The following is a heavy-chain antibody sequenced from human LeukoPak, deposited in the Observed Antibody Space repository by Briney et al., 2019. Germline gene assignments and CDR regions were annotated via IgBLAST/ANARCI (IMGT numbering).Heavy chain of an antibody. J-gene: IGHJ3*02. CDR2: ISGSGGST. CDR3: GRSSSWYVAFDI. V-gene: IGHV3-23*01. D-gene: IGHD6-13*01. CDR1: GFTFSSYG. Sequence: GGSLRLSCAASGFTFSSYGMSWVRQAPGKGLEWVSAISGSGGSTYYADSVKGRFTISRDNSKNTLYLQMGSLRAEDMAVYYCGRSSSWYVAFDIWGQGTMVTVSS.